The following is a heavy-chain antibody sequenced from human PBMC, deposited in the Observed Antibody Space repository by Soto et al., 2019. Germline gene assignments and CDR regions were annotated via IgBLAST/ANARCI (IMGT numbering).Heavy chain of an antibody. CDR1: GFTFSTHA. J-gene: IGHJ4*02. CDR3: AKDPFFDILTGYFMDS. Sequence: GGSLRLSCAASGFTFSTHAMTWVRQAPGKGLEWVSSISGSGGSTYYADSMKGRFTISRDNSKNTLYLQMNSLRAEDTALYYCAKDPFFDILTGYFMDSWGQGTLVTVSS. V-gene: IGHV3-23*01. CDR2: ISGSGGST. D-gene: IGHD3-9*01.